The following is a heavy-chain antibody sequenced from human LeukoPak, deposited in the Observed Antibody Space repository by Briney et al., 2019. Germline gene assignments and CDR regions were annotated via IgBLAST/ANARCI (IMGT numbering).Heavy chain of an antibody. CDR2: ISAYNGNT. CDR1: GYTFPNYG. D-gene: IGHD3-16*01. Sequence: ASVKVSCKASGYTFPNYGISWVRQAPGQGLEWMGWISAYNGNTNYAQKFQGRVTMTTDTSTSTANMELRSLTSDDTAVYYCARVLRGWGEGDYWGQGTLVTVSS. V-gene: IGHV1-18*01. CDR3: ARVLRGWGEGDY. J-gene: IGHJ4*02.